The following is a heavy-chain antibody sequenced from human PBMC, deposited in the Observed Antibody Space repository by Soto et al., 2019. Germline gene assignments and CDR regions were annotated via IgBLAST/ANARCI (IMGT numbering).Heavy chain of an antibody. V-gene: IGHV3-66*01. CDR2: IYIGGST. CDR1: GFAVDY. Sequence: EVQLVESGGGLVKPGGSLRLSCAVSGFAVDYMSWVRQAPGKGLEWLSVIYIGGSTYYADSVRGRFIISRDKSKNTLYLQMNSLRVDDSALYYCAIDGSDHWGQGTLVTVSS. J-gene: IGHJ4*02. CDR3: AIDGSDH. D-gene: IGHD2-2*03.